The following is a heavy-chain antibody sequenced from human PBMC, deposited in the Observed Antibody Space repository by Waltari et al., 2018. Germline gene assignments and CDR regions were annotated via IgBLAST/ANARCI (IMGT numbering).Heavy chain of an antibody. J-gene: IGHJ3*02. V-gene: IGHV3-23*03. CDR1: GFTFSSYA. CDR2: IYSGGST. CDR3: ALCGVRELIYAFDI. Sequence: EVQLLESGGGLVQPGGSLRLSCAASGFTFSSYAMSWVRQAPGKGLEWVSVIYSGGSTYDADAVKGRFTISRDNSKNTLYLQMNSLRAEDTAVYYCALCGVRELIYAFDIWGQGTMVTVSS. D-gene: IGHD1-26*01.